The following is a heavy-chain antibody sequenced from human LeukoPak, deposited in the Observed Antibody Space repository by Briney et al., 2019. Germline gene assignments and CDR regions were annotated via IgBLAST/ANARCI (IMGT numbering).Heavy chain of an antibody. V-gene: IGHV3-30*18. Sequence: GRSLRLPCAASGFTFSSYGMHWVRQAPSKGLEWVAVTSYDGSNKYYADSVKGRFTISRDNSKNTLFLQMNSLRAEDTAVYFCAKAPGTATAARYFEYWGQGTLVTVSS. CDR1: GFTFSSYG. D-gene: IGHD1-1*01. J-gene: IGHJ4*02. CDR2: TSYDGSNK. CDR3: AKAPGTATAARYFEY.